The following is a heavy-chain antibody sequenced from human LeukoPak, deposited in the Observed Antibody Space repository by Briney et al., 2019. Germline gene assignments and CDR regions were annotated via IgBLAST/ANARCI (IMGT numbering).Heavy chain of an antibody. CDR3: ARQQWLEQDAFDI. CDR1: GGSISTYY. Sequence: SETLSLTCTVSGGSISTYYWSWIRQPPRKGLEWIGYIYYSGSTNYNPSLKSRVTISADTSKNQFSLKLSSVTAADTAVYYCARQQWLEQDAFDIWGQGTMVTVST. J-gene: IGHJ3*02. V-gene: IGHV4-59*08. D-gene: IGHD6-19*01. CDR2: IYYSGST.